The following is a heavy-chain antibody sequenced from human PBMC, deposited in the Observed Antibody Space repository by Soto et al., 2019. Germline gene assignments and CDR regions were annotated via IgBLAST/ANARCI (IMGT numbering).Heavy chain of an antibody. CDR2: IYPGDSDT. D-gene: IGHD5-12*01. V-gene: IGHV5-51*01. CDR1: GYSFTSYW. J-gene: IGHJ6*02. Sequence: GESLKSSRKGSGYSFTSYWIGWVRQMPGKGLEWRGIIYPGDSDTRYRPSFQGQVTISADKSISTAYLQWSSLTASDTAMYYCARSSGYDFYYGMDVCGQGTTVTFSS. CDR3: ARSSGYDFYYGMDV.